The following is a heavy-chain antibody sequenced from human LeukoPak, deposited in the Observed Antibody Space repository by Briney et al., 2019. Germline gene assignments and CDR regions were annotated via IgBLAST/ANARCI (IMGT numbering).Heavy chain of an antibody. V-gene: IGHV3-48*04. J-gene: IGHJ3*02. D-gene: IGHD3-3*01. CDR1: GFTFSSYS. Sequence: PGGSLRLSCAASGFTFSSYSMNWVRQAPGKGLEWVSYISSSSSTIYYADSVKGRFTISRDNAKNSLYLQMNSLRAEDTAVYYCARVYFWRAVAVDAFDIWGQGTMVTVSS. CDR3: ARVYFWRAVAVDAFDI. CDR2: ISSSSSTI.